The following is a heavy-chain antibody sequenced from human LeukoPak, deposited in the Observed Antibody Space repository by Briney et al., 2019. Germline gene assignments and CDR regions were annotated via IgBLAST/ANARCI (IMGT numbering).Heavy chain of an antibody. J-gene: IGHJ5*02. CDR2: ISWNSGSI. Sequence: PGGSLRLSCAASGFTFDDYAMHWVRQAPGKGLEWVSGISWNSGSIGYADSVKGRFTISRDNAKNSLYLQMNSLRAEDTALYYCAKDLGWELRSGWFDPWGQGTLVTVSS. CDR1: GFTFDDYA. CDR3: AKDLGWELRSGWFDP. D-gene: IGHD1-26*01. V-gene: IGHV3-9*01.